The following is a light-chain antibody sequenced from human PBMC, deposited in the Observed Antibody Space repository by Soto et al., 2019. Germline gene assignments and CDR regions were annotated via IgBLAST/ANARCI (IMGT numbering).Light chain of an antibody. CDR2: DVS. Sequence: QSALTQPTSVSGSPGQSITITCTETSSDVGGYNYVSWYQHHPGKAPKLMICDVSDRPSGVSNRFSGSKSGNTASLAISGLQAEDEADYYCSSYTSSSTPWVFGTGTKVTVL. CDR1: SSDVGGYNY. V-gene: IGLV2-14*03. J-gene: IGLJ1*01. CDR3: SSYTSSSTPWV.